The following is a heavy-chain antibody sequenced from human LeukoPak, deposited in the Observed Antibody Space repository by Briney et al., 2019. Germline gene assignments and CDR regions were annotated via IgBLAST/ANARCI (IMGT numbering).Heavy chain of an antibody. D-gene: IGHD6-19*01. CDR3: ARGYSSGWNGRVAFDP. V-gene: IGHV4-59*02. Sequence: SETLSLTCSVSGGSVSSYYWNWIWQPPGKGLEWIGCFYHSGGTHYNPSLTSRVTISLDTSKSQVSLNLNSVTAADTAVYYCARGYSSGWNGRVAFDPWGQGTLVTVSS. CDR2: FYHSGGT. J-gene: IGHJ5*02. CDR1: GGSVSSYY.